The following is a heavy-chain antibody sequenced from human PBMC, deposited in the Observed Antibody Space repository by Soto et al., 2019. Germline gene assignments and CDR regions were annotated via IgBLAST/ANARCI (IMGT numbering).Heavy chain of an antibody. CDR2: ISTNGGST. J-gene: IGHJ4*02. D-gene: IGHD3-22*01. CDR1: GFTFSIYA. CDR3: VKGEYYYDSSGYYPFDY. V-gene: IGHV3-64D*06. Sequence: PGGSLRLSCSASGFTFSIYAMHWVRQAPGKGLEYVSSISTNGGSTDYADSVKGGFTISRDNSKNTVYLQMSSLRVEDTAVYYCVKGEYYYDSSGYYPFDYWGQGTLVTSPQ.